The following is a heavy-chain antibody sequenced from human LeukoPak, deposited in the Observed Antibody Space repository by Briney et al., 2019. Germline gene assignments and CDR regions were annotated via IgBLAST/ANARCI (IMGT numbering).Heavy chain of an antibody. CDR2: INYSGST. Sequence: SETLSLTCTVSGDSMNNYYWSWIRQPPGKGLEWIGNINYSGSTNYNPSLKSRVTISVDTSKNQFSLKLSSEIAADTAVYYCARTTEGYCSSASCFGFSYSYYMDVWGKGTTVTISS. D-gene: IGHD2-2*01. J-gene: IGHJ6*03. CDR3: ARTTEGYCSSASCFGFSYSYYMDV. V-gene: IGHV4-59*01. CDR1: GDSMNNYY.